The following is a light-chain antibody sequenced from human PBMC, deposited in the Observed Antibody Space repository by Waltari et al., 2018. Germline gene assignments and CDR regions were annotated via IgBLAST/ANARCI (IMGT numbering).Light chain of an antibody. CDR3: QQYYSTPPP. CDR2: WAS. V-gene: IGKV4-1*01. J-gene: IGKJ1*01. Sequence: DIVMTQSPDSLAVSLGERATINCKSSQSVLYSSNNKNYLAWYQQKPGQPPKLLIYWASTRESGVPVRFSGRGSGTDFTRTISSLQAEDVAVYYCQQYYSTPPPLGQGTQVEIK. CDR1: QSVLYSSNNKNY.